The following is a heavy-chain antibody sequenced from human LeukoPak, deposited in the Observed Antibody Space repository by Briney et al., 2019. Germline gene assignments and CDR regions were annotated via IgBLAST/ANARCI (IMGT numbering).Heavy chain of an antibody. J-gene: IGHJ4*02. V-gene: IGHV3-23*01. D-gene: IGHD3-22*01. Sequence: GGSLRLSCAASGFTFSSYAMSWVRQAPGKGLEWVSAISGSGGSTYYADSVKGRFTISRDNSKNTLYLQMNSLRAGDTAVYYCAKDGPTYYYDSSGPPAEFDYWGQGTLVTVSS. CDR2: ISGSGGST. CDR3: AKDGPTYYYDSSGPPAEFDY. CDR1: GFTFSSYA.